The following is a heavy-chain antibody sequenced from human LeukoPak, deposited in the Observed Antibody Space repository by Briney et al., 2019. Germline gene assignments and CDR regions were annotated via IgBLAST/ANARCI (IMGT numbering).Heavy chain of an antibody. Sequence: GGSLRLSCAASGFTFSSYWMHWVRHAPGKGLVWVSRINSDGSSTSYADFVKGRFTISRDNAKNTLYLQMNSLGAEDTAVYYCARRIVTYYYDSSGSLDAFDIWGQGTMVAVSS. CDR2: INSDGSST. CDR3: ARRIVTYYYDSSGSLDAFDI. CDR1: GFTFSSYW. V-gene: IGHV3-74*01. D-gene: IGHD3-22*01. J-gene: IGHJ3*02.